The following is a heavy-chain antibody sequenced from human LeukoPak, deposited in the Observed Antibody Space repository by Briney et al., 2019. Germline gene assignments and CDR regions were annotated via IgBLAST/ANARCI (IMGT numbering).Heavy chain of an antibody. CDR1: GFPFTSYA. Sequence: PGGSLRPSCEASGFPFTSYAMSWVRQTPGKGLEWGASVSASGVSTDYAGPVKGRFTISRANSKNTLYLQINSLRAEDTAVYYCAKQSSSGWYASFDSWGQGTLVTVSS. J-gene: IGHJ5*01. CDR2: VSASGVST. V-gene: IGHV3-23*01. CDR3: AKQSSSGWYASFDS. D-gene: IGHD6-19*01.